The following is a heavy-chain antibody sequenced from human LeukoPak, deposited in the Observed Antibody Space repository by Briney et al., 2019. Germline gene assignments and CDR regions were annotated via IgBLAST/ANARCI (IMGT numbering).Heavy chain of an antibody. D-gene: IGHD6-13*01. V-gene: IGHV3-9*01. J-gene: IGHJ4*02. Sequence: GGSLRLSCAASGFTFDDYAMHWVRQAPGKGLEWVSGISWNSGSIGYADSVKGRFTISRDYAKNSLYLQMNSLRAEDTSLYYCAKGYIAAAGIDYWGQGTLVTVSS. CDR3: AKGYIAAAGIDY. CDR2: ISWNSGSI. CDR1: GFTFDDYA.